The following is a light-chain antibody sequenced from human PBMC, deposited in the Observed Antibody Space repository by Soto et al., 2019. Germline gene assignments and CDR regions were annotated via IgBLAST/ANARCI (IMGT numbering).Light chain of an antibody. Sequence: DIHMTQSPSTLSTSLGDKVTITCRASQNIHKWLAWYQRKAGKVPKLLIYDASILESGVSSRFPGSGSGTEFTLTITNLQPDEFATYYCQQLYTYFPTFGQGTKLEIK. CDR1: QNIHKW. J-gene: IGKJ2*01. CDR2: DAS. V-gene: IGKV1-5*01. CDR3: QQLYTYFPT.